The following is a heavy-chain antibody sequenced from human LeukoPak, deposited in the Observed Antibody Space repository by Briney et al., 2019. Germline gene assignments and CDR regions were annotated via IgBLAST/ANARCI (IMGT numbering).Heavy chain of an antibody. J-gene: IGHJ4*02. CDR1: GGSISSGSYY. Sequence: PSETLSLTCTVSGGSISSGSYYWSWIRQPAGKGLEWIGRIYTSGSTNYNPSLKSRVTISVDTSKNQFSLKLSSVTAADTAVYYCARGAPRYYDFWSGYPDYWGQGTLVTVSS. D-gene: IGHD3-3*01. V-gene: IGHV4-61*02. CDR2: IYTSGST. CDR3: ARGAPRYYDFWSGYPDY.